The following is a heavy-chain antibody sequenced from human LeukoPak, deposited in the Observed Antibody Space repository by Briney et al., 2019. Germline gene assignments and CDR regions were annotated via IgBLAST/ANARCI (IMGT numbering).Heavy chain of an antibody. D-gene: IGHD3-10*01. CDR3: AREFFYYGSGSSPPHFDY. Sequence: ASVKVSCKASNDSFTRHGITWVRQAPGQGPEWMGWISPYDRKTNYAQKFQGRVTMTTETSTSTAYMELRSLRSDDTAVYYCAREFFYYGSGSSPPHFDYWGQGTLVTVSS. V-gene: IGHV1-18*01. CDR1: NDSFTRHG. CDR2: ISPYDRKT. J-gene: IGHJ4*02.